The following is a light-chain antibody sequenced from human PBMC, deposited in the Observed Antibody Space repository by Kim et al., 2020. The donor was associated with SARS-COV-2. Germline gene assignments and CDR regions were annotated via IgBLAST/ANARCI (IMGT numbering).Light chain of an antibody. J-gene: IGKJ4*01. Sequence: SPGEGATLSCRASQSVSSSYFAWYQQKPGQAPRLLIYDASSRATGIPDRFSGSGSGTDFTLTISRLEPEDFAIYYCQQYGNSPLTFGGGTKVDIK. V-gene: IGKV3-20*01. CDR3: QQYGNSPLT. CDR1: QSVSSSY. CDR2: DAS.